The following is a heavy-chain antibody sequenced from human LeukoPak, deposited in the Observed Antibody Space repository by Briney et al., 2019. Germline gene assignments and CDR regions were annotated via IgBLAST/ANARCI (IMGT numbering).Heavy chain of an antibody. D-gene: IGHD6-19*01. CDR3: SLLAVASPQDY. J-gene: IGHJ4*02. Sequence: PGGSLRLSCAASGFSFSTYEMHWVRQAPGKGLEWVSDISSGGTITYYADSVRGRFTTSGDNAKNLLYLQMHSLRAEDTAIYYCSLLAVASPQDYWGQGTLVTVSS. CDR2: ISSGGTIT. CDR1: GFSFSTYE. V-gene: IGHV3-48*03.